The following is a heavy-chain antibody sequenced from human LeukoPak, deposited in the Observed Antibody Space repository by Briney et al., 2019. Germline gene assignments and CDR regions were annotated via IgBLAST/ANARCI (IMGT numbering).Heavy chain of an antibody. Sequence: GGSLRLSCAASGFTVSSNYITWVRQAPGKGLEWVSVIYSGGATYYADSVKGRFTISRDNSKNTLYLQMNSLRAEDTAVYYCARASSNFNYYYGMDVWGQGTTVTVSS. D-gene: IGHD4-11*01. CDR2: IYSGGAT. CDR3: ARASSNFNYYYGMDV. V-gene: IGHV3-53*01. CDR1: GFTVSSNY. J-gene: IGHJ6*02.